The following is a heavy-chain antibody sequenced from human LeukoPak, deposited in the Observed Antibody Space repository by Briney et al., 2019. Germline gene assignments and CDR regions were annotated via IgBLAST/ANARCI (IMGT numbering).Heavy chain of an antibody. CDR2: TYYRSKWYH. CDR1: GDRVSTNSAA. V-gene: IGHV6-1*01. D-gene: IGHD2-21*02. CDR3: AGGNRDFAS. J-gene: IGHJ5*01. Sequence: SQTLSVTCAISGDRVSTNSAAWNWIRQSPSRGLEWLGRTYYRSKWYHAYATSVQRRLTINPDTSKNQISLHLNSVTPEDMAVYYCAGGNRDFASWGQGTLVTVSS.